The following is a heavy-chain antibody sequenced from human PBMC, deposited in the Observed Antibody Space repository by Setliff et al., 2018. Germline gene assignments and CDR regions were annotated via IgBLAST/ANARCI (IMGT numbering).Heavy chain of an antibody. D-gene: IGHD3-10*01. V-gene: IGHV1-46*02. CDR2: IKPGIDTT. CDR3: ARAGMASVNRKGVFEY. Sequence: ASVKVSCKPPGKTDDSYHIHWVRQAPGQGLEWMGVIKPGIDTTTYAEMFQGRVTMTTDTSTSIVYMELTSLTYEDTAVYYCARAGMASVNRKGVFEYWGQGTLVTVSS. J-gene: IGHJ4*02. CDR1: GKTDDSYH.